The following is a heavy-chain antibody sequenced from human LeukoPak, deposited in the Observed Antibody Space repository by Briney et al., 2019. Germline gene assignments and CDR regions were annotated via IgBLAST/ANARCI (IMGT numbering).Heavy chain of an antibody. CDR1: GGSISTSNYY. CDR3: ARERYSYGWNSLYYFDY. V-gene: IGHV4-39*07. Sequence: SETLSLTCTVSGGSISTSNYYWGWIRQPPGKGLEWIGEINHSGSTNYNPSLKSRVTISVDTSKNQFSLKLSSVTAADTAVYYCARERYSYGWNSLYYFDYWGQGTLVTVSS. CDR2: INHSGST. D-gene: IGHD5-18*01. J-gene: IGHJ4*02.